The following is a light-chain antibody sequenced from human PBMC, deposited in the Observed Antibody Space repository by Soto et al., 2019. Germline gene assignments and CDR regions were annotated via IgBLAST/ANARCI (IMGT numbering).Light chain of an antibody. V-gene: IGLV1-40*01. CDR2: GNN. CDR3: QSYDSSLSGWV. CDR1: SSNIGAGYD. Sequence: QSVLTQPTSVSGAPGQRVTISCTGSSSNIGAGYDVHWYQQLPGTAPKLLLYGNNNRPSGVPDRFSGSKSGTSASLAITGLQAEDEAEYYCQSYDSSLSGWVFGGGTQLTFL. J-gene: IGLJ3*02.